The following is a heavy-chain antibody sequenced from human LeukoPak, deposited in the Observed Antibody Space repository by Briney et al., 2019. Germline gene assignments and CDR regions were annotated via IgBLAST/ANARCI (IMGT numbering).Heavy chain of an antibody. J-gene: IGHJ6*03. CDR1: GGSFSGYY. CDR3: ARAVGSGWSYYYYYMDV. V-gene: IGHV4-34*01. CDR2: INHSGST. Sequence: SETLSLTCAVYGGSFSGYYWSWIRQPPGKGLEWIGEINHSGSTNYNPSLKSRVTISVDTSKNQFSLKLSSVTAADTAVYYCARAVGSGWSYYYYYMDVWGKGTTVTISS. D-gene: IGHD6-19*01.